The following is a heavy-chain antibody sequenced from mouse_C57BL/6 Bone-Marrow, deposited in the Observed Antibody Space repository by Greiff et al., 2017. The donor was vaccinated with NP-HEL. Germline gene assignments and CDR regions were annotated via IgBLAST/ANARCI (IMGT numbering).Heavy chain of an antibody. V-gene: IGHV1-53*01. D-gene: IGHD2-2*01. CDR1: GYTFTSYW. Sequence: VQLQQSGTELVKPGASVKLSCKASGYTFTSYWMHWVKQRPGQGLEWIGNINPSNGGTNYNEKFKSKATLTVDKSSSTAYMQLSSLTSEDSAVYYCARSTMVTTRDWYFDVWGTGTTVTVSS. CDR3: ARSTMVTTRDWYFDV. CDR2: INPSNGGT. J-gene: IGHJ1*03.